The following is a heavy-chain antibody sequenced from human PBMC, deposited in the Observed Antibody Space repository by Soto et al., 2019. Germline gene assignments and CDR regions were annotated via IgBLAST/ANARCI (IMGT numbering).Heavy chain of an antibody. CDR3: ARNNYHDSSGYFDFDAFDI. D-gene: IGHD3-22*01. CDR1: GFTFSSYS. CDR2: ISSSSTYI. Sequence: EVQLVESGGGLVKPGGSLRLSCEAVGFTFSSYSMNWVRQAPGKGLEWVSSISSSSTYIYYADSVKGRFTISRDNAKNSLYLQMNSLRAEATAVFYCARNNYHDSSGYFDFDAFDIWGQGTMVTVSS. V-gene: IGHV3-21*01. J-gene: IGHJ3*02.